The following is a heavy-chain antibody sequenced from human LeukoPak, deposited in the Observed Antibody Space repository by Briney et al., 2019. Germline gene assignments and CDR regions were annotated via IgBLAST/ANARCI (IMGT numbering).Heavy chain of an antibody. J-gene: IGHJ4*02. CDR2: MNPNSGNT. CDR1: GYTFTSYD. D-gene: IGHD3-22*01. V-gene: IGHV1-8*01. Sequence: ASVKVSRKASGYTFTSYDINWVRQATGQGLEWMGWMNPNSGNTGYAQKFQGRVTMTRNTSISTAYMELSSLRSEDTAVYYCARGRRTYYYDSSGPTGYWGQGTLVTVSS. CDR3: ARGRRTYYYDSSGPTGY.